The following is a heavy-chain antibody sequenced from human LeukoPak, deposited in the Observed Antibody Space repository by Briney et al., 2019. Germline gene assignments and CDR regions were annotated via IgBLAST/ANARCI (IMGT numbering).Heavy chain of an antibody. J-gene: IGHJ4*02. CDR3: TSLYYYDSSGSVLGY. Sequence: PGGSLRLSCAASGLTFSNAWMSWVHQAPGKGLEWVGRIKSKTDGGTTDYAAPVKGRFTISRDDSKNTLYLQMNSLKTEDTAVYYCTSLYYYDSSGSVLGYWGQGTLVTVSS. CDR2: IKSKTDGGTT. D-gene: IGHD3-22*01. V-gene: IGHV3-15*01. CDR1: GLTFSNAW.